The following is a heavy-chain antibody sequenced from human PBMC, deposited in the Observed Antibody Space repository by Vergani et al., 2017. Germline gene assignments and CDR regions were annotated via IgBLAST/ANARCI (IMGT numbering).Heavy chain of an antibody. Sequence: QVQLVQSGAEVKKPGASVKVSCKASGYTFTSYAMHWVRQAPGQRLEWMGWINTGTGNTKYSQKFQGRVTITRDKSASTAYMELSSLRSEDTAVYYCARGSPSSSLAYYYGMDVWGQGTTVTVSS. CDR1: GYTFTSYA. D-gene: IGHD6-13*01. CDR3: ARGSPSSSLAYYYGMDV. J-gene: IGHJ6*02. V-gene: IGHV1-3*04. CDR2: INTGTGNT.